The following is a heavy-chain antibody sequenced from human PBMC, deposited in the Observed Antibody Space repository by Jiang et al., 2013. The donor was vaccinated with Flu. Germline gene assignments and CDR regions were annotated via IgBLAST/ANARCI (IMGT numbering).Heavy chain of an antibody. CDR1: GFTFSNAW. CDR2: IKSKTDGGTT. V-gene: IGHV3-15*01. Sequence: VQLVESGGGLVKPGGSLRLSCAASGFTFSNAWMSWVRQAPGKGLEWVGRIKSKTDGGTTDYAAPVKGRFTISRDDSKNXLYLQMNSLKTEDTAVYYCTTEASSTQRPYFWSWLSLYYFDYVGPGNPGHRLL. J-gene: IGHJ4*02. CDR3: TTEASSTQRPYFWSWLSLYYFDY. D-gene: IGHD3-16*02.